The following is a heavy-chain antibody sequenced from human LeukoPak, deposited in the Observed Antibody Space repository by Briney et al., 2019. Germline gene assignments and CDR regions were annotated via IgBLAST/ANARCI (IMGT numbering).Heavy chain of an antibody. V-gene: IGHV3-74*01. CDR1: GFTFSSYW. CDR2: INSYGRST. Sequence: GGSLRLSCAASGFTFSSYWMHWVRQAPGKGLVWVSRINSYGRSTSYADSVKRRFTIYRDHPKNKLYLKLNSLRAEDPDVYYCAREIGYDYGHPSDAFDLWGQGTMVTVSS. CDR3: AREIGYDYGHPSDAFDL. J-gene: IGHJ3*01. D-gene: IGHD4-17*01.